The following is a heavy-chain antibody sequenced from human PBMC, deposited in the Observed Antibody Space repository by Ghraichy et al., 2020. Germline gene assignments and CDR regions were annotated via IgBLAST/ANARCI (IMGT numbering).Heavy chain of an antibody. CDR1: GGSISSSNW. V-gene: IGHV4-4*02. J-gene: IGHJ4*02. CDR3: GGAPEEALIDY. Sequence: SETLSLTCAVSGGSISSSNWWSWVRQPPGKGLEWIGEIYHSGSTNYNPSLKSRVTISVDKSKNQFSLKLSSVTAADTAVYYCGGAPEEALIDYWGQGTLVTVSS. D-gene: IGHD1-14*01. CDR2: IYHSGST.